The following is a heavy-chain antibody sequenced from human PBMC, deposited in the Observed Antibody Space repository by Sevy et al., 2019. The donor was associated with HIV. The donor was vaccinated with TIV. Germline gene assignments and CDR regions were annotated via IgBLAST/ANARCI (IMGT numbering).Heavy chain of an antibody. CDR1: GYTFTALD. V-gene: IGHV1-8*01. J-gene: IGHJ4*02. CDR3: ARGIAAGVDY. D-gene: IGHD6-13*01. CDR2: MNPNTGQT. Sequence: ASVKVSCKASGYTFTALDINWVRQATGQGLEWMGWMNPNTGQTDYSQRFQGRVTMTRDTSTSTAYMELHSLRSDDTAIYYCARGIAAGVDYWGQGTQVTVSS.